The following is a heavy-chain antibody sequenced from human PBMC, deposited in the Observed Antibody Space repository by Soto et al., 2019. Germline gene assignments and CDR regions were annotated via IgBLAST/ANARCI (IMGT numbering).Heavy chain of an antibody. CDR2: ISSSSSTI. CDR3: AGLSLIRQSEYFQH. J-gene: IGHJ1*01. CDR1: GFTFSSYS. Sequence: EVQLVESGGGLVQPGGSLRLSCAASGFTFSSYSMNWVRQAPGKGLEWVSYISSSSSTIYYADSVKGRFTISRDNDKNSLYLQMNSLRDEDTAVYYCAGLSLIRQSEYFQHWGQGTLVTVSS. V-gene: IGHV3-48*02. D-gene: IGHD4-17*01.